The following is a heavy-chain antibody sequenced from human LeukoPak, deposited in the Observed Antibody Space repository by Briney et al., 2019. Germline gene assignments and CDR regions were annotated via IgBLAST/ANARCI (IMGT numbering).Heavy chain of an antibody. CDR1: GFTFSSYW. CDR3: ARVSLGPYSGYDWVDY. J-gene: IGHJ4*02. CDR2: INSDGSST. V-gene: IGHV3-74*01. Sequence: PGGSLRLSCAASGFTFSSYWMHWVRQAPGKGLVWVSRINSDGSSTSYADSVKGRFTISRDNAKNTLYLQMNSLRAEDTAVYYCARVSLGPYSGYDWVDYWGQGTLVTVSS. D-gene: IGHD5-12*01.